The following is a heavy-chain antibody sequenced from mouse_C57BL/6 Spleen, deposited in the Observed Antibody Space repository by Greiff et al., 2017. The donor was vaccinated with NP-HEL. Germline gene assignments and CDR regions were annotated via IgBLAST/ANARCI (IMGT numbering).Heavy chain of an antibody. CDR3: ARSGGNYFFAY. V-gene: IGHV1-80*01. CDR1: GYAFSSYW. D-gene: IGHD2-1*01. J-gene: IGHJ3*01. CDR2: IYPGDGDT. Sequence: VQLVESGAELVKPGASVKISCKASGYAFSSYWMNWVKQRPGKGLEWIGQIYPGDGDTNYNGKFKGKATLTADKSSSTAYMQLSSLTSEDSAVYFCARSGGNYFFAYWGQGTLVTVSA.